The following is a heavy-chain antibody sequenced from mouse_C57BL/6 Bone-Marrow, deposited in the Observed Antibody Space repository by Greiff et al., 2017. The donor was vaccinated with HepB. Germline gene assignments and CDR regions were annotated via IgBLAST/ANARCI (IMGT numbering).Heavy chain of an antibody. V-gene: IGHV2-2*01. CDR1: GFSLTSYG. J-gene: IGHJ3*01. CDR2: IWSGGST. Sequence: VKLMESGPGLVQPSQSLSITCTVSGFSLTSYGVHWVRQSPGKGLEWLGVIWSGGSTDYNAAFISRLNSSNDNSKSQVFFKMNSLQADDTAKYYCARNCPTYWDWFAYWGKGTLVTVSA. CDR3: ARNCPTYWDWFAY. D-gene: IGHD4-1*01.